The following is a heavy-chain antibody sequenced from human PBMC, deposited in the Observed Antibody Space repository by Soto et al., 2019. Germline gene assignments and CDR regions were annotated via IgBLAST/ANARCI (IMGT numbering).Heavy chain of an antibody. CDR2: ISTNGGST. J-gene: IGHJ4*02. V-gene: IGHV3-64D*06. CDR3: VKDLSVVVAGIFDY. CDR1: GFTFSTYA. Sequence: PGGSLRLSCSASGFTFSTYAMHWVRQAPGKGLEYVSAISTNGGSTYYADSVKGRFTISRDNSKNTLYLQMSSLRAEDTAVYYCVKDLSVVVAGIFDYRGQGTLVTVSS. D-gene: IGHD2-15*01.